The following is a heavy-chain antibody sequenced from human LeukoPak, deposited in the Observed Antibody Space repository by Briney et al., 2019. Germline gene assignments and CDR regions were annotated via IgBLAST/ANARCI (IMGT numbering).Heavy chain of an antibody. V-gene: IGHV4-30-4*01. CDR2: IYYSGST. CDR3: ARRPYSNRLSGAFDI. CDR1: GGSISSGDYY. Sequence: SETLSLTCTVSGGSISSGDYYWSWIRQPPGKGLEWIGYIYYSGSTYYNPSLKSRVTISVDTSKNQFSLKLSSVTAADTAVYYCARRPYSNRLSGAFDIWGQGTMVTVSS. D-gene: IGHD4-11*01. J-gene: IGHJ3*02.